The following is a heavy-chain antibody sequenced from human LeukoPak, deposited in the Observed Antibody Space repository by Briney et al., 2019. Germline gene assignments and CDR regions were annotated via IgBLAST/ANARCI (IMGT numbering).Heavy chain of an antibody. CDR3: ARHKRDGLWFGELLYPYYFDY. V-gene: IGHV5-51*01. CDR2: IYPGDSDT. D-gene: IGHD3-10*01. J-gene: IGHJ4*02. CDR1: GYSFTSYW. Sequence: GESLKISCKGSGYSFTSYWIGWVRQMPGKGVEWMGIIYPGDSDTRYSPSFQGQVTISADKSISTAYLQWSSLKASDTAMYYCARHKRDGLWFGELLYPYYFDYWGQGTLVTVSS.